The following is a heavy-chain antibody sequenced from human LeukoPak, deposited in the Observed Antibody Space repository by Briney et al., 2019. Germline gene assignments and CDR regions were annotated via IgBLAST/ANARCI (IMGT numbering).Heavy chain of an antibody. CDR2: IKDDGSRK. D-gene: IGHD3-22*01. V-gene: IGHV3-7*01. J-gene: IGHJ4*02. CDR3: ARECIDGYYESSGYDL. CDR1: GFSLSGYW. Sequence: GGSLRLSCAASGFSLSGYWMTWVRQAPGKGLEWVPNIKDDGSRKHVVDSARGRFTICGDNAKNSLYLDMNSMRAEDTAVYYCARECIDGYYESSGYDLWGQGTLVTVSS.